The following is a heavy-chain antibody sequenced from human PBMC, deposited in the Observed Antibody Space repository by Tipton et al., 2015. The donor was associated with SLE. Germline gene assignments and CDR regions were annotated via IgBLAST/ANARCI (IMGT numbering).Heavy chain of an antibody. CDR3: ARDAYSNYRGYFYYMDV. V-gene: IGHV4-61*02. CDR2: IFISGST. CDR1: GGSISSGTYH. J-gene: IGHJ6*03. D-gene: IGHD4-11*01. Sequence: TLSLTCTVSGGSISSGTYHWSWIRQPAGKGLEWIGRIFISGSTYYNPSPRSRVSISVDTSKNQFSLRLSSVTAADTAVYYCARDAYSNYRGYFYYMDVWGKGTTVTVSS.